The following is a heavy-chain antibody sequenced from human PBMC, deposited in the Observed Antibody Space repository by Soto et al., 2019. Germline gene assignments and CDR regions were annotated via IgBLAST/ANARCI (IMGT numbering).Heavy chain of an antibody. Sequence: SETLSLTCTVSGGSISSGDYYWSWIRQPPGKGLEWIGYIYHNGITYYNPSLRSRLTISVDTSNNQFSLKLSSVTAADTAVYYCARGKVFSYWGQGTLVTVS. D-gene: IGHD2-8*01. CDR3: ARGKVFSY. CDR2: IYHNGIT. J-gene: IGHJ4*02. V-gene: IGHV4-30-4*01. CDR1: GGSISSGDYY.